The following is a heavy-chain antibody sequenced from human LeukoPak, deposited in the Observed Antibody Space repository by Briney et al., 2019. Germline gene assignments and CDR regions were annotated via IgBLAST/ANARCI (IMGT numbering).Heavy chain of an antibody. J-gene: IGHJ4*02. D-gene: IGHD2-15*01. V-gene: IGHV1-69*02. CDR3: ARGPVDCSGGSCYSYYFDY. CDR1: GSTFSSYT. CDR2: IIPILGIA. Sequence: ASVKVSCKASGSTFSSYTISWVRQDPGQGLEWMGRIIPILGIANYAQKFQGRVTITADKSTSTPYMELSSLRSEDTAVYYCARGPVDCSGGSCYSYYFDYWGQGTLVTVSS.